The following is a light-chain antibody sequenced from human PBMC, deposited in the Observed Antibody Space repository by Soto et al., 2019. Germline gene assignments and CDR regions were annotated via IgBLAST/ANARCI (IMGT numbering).Light chain of an antibody. V-gene: IGLV2-8*01. CDR3: SSYAGSKNYV. J-gene: IGLJ1*01. CDR2: EVS. Sequence: QSALTQPPSASGSPGQSVAISCTGTSSDVGVYNYVSWYQQHPGKAPKLMIYEVSKRPSGVPDRFSGSKSGTTASLTVSGLQDEDEADYYYSSYAGSKNYVFGTGTKVTVL. CDR1: SSDVGVYNY.